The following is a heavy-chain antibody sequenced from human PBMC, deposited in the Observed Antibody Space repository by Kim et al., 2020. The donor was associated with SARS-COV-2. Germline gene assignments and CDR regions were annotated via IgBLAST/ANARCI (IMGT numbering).Heavy chain of an antibody. CDR2: ILYSGST. Sequence: SETLSLTCTVSGCSITSSSFYWGWIRQPQGKGLEWIGNILYSGSTYYNPSLNRRVTISVDTSKNQFSLKGNSATAADTAVYYCARRVDTDLGAAMDVWGQGTTVTVAS. CDR1: GCSITSSSFY. V-gene: IGHV4-39*01. D-gene: IGHD5-18*01. CDR3: ARRVDTDLGAAMDV. J-gene: IGHJ6*02.